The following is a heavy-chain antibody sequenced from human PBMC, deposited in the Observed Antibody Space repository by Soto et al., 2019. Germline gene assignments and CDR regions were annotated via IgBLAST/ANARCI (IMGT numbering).Heavy chain of an antibody. CDR3: ATSPLLPGAP. Sequence: EVLLVESGGGLIQPGGSLRLSCAASGFTFSSNGMNWVRQAPGKGLEWGSLIYSGGSTYYADCVKGRFTIARDNSQNTLYLQMSSRRAEDTAVYYCATSPLLPGAPWGQGTMVTVSS. CDR2: IYSGGST. J-gene: IGHJ3*01. V-gene: IGHV3-53*01. D-gene: IGHD3-22*01. CDR1: GFTFSSNG.